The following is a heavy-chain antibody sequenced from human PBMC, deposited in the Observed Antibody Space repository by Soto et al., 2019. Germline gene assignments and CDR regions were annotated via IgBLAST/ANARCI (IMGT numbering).Heavy chain of an antibody. Sequence: EVYLVESGGGLVQPGGSLRLSCAASGFTFSDHYMDWVRQAPGKGLEWVGRTRNKAQSYTTEYAASVKGRFIISRDDSKSLLYLQMSSLKTEDTAVYYCARWVQGACDYWGQGTLVTVSS. CDR3: ARWVQGACDY. CDR1: GFTFSDHY. V-gene: IGHV3-72*01. CDR2: TRNKAQSYTT. J-gene: IGHJ4*02. D-gene: IGHD3-10*01.